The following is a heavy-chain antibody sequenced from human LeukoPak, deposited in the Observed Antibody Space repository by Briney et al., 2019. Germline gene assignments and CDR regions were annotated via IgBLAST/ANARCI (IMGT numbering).Heavy chain of an antibody. J-gene: IGHJ4*02. CDR3: ATTLPPCSGGSCLGY. V-gene: IGHV3-74*01. D-gene: IGHD2-15*01. CDR1: GFTFSSYW. CDR2: INSDGSST. Sequence: GGSLRLSCAASGFTFSSYWMHWVRHAPGKGLVWVSRINSDGSSTSYADSVKGRFTISRDNAKNTLYLQMNSLRAEDTAVYYCATTLPPCSGGSCLGYWGQGTLVTVSS.